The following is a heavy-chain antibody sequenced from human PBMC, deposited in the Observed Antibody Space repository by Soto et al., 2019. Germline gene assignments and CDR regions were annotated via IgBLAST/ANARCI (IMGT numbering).Heavy chain of an antibody. CDR2: IIPIFGTA. V-gene: IGHV1-69*13. Sequence: SVKVSCKASGGTFSSYAISWVRQAPGQGLEWMGGIIPIFGTANYAQKFQGRVTITADESTSTAYMELSSLRSEDTAVYYCASGIVATIYYYYYYGMDVWGQGTTVTVS. CDR1: GGTFSSYA. D-gene: IGHD5-12*01. J-gene: IGHJ6*02. CDR3: ASGIVATIYYYYYYGMDV.